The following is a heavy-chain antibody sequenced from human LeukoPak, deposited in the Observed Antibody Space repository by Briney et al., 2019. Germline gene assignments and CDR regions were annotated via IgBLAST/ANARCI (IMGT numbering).Heavy chain of an antibody. CDR1: GGSFSGYY. J-gene: IGHJ5*02. D-gene: IGHD3-3*01. V-gene: IGHV4-34*01. Sequence: PSETLSLTCAVYGGSFSGYYWSWIRQPPGKGLEWIGEINHSGSTNYNPSLESRVTISVDTSKNQFSLKLSSVTAADTAVYYCARGRRTIFGVVMSGGAWFDPWGQGTLVTVSS. CDR3: ARGRRTIFGVVMSGGAWFDP. CDR2: INHSGST.